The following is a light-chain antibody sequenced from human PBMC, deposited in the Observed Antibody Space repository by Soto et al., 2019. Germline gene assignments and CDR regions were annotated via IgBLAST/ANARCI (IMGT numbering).Light chain of an antibody. CDR3: QRGNRFPLT. CDR2: TAS. CDR1: QAISSL. V-gene: IGKV1-12*01. J-gene: IGKJ4*01. Sequence: DIQMTQSPSSVSASVGDRVTITCRASQAISSLLAWYQHKPGKAPNLLIHTASSLQSGVPSRFSGSGSGTNFTLTISSLQPEDFATYYCQRGNRFPLTFGGGTKVEIK.